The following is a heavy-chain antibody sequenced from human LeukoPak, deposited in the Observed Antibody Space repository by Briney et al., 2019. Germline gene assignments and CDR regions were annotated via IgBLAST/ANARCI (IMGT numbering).Heavy chain of an antibody. J-gene: IGHJ6*02. D-gene: IGHD2-15*01. Sequence: GGSLRLSCEASGLTFGSYAMSWVRQAPGKGLVWVSLITGSGGNTYYISSVKGRFTISRDNSKNTLYLQMNSLRAEDTAAYYCARSPAEYCSGGSCYGMDVWGQGTTVSVSS. CDR2: ITGSGGNT. CDR3: ARSPAEYCSGGSCYGMDV. CDR1: GLTFGSYA. V-gene: IGHV3-23*01.